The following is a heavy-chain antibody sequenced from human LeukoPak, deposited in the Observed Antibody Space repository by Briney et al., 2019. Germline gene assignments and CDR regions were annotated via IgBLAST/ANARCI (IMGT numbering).Heavy chain of an antibody. CDR3: ARDRYSSGRGPFDY. D-gene: IGHD6-19*01. J-gene: IGHJ4*02. CDR2: INAGNGNT. Sequence: GASVTVSCKASGYTFTSYAMHWVGQAPGQRLEWMGWINAGNGNTKYSQKFQGRVTITRDTSASTAYMELSSLRSEDTAVYYCARDRYSSGRGPFDYWGQGTLVTVSS. CDR1: GYTFTSYA. V-gene: IGHV1-3*01.